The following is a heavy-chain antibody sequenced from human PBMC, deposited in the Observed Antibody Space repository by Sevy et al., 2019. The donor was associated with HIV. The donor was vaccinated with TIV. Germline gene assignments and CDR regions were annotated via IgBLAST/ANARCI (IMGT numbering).Heavy chain of an antibody. CDR3: AGSITMVRGVIITGPYFDY. CDR1: RFTFRSYS. Sequence: GGSLRLSCAASRFTFRSYSMNWVRQAPGKGLEWVSYISSSSTIYYADSVNGRFTISRDNAKTSLYLQMNSLRDEDTAVYYCAGSITMVRGVIITGPYFDYWGQGTLVTVSS. J-gene: IGHJ4*02. D-gene: IGHD3-10*01. V-gene: IGHV3-48*02. CDR2: ISSSSTI.